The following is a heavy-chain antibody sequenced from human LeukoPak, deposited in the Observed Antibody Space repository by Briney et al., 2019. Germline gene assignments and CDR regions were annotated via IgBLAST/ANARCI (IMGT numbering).Heavy chain of an antibody. V-gene: IGHV3-30*02. J-gene: IGHJ4*02. Sequence: GGSLGLSCTTSGLTFTSHGFHWLRQVVGKRLEWVAFVRNDGSDTYHANSVKGRFSISRDDSKNTLYLQMNSLRPEDTAIYYCARDRGKDYFDSWGQGTQVTVSS. CDR1: GLTFTSHG. CDR3: ARDRGKDYFDS. CDR2: VRNDGSDT. D-gene: IGHD4-23*01.